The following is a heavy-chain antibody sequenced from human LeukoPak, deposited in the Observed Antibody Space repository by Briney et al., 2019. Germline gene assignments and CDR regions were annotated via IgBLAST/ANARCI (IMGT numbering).Heavy chain of an antibody. J-gene: IGHJ4*02. V-gene: IGHV1-18*01. D-gene: IGHD3-22*01. Sequence: GASVKVSCKASGYTFTSYGISWVRQAPGQGLEWMGWIGAYNGNTNYAQKLQGRVTMTTDTSTSTAYMELRSLRSDDTAVYYCARVSGTYYYDSSGYLNWGQGTLVTVSS. CDR1: GYTFTSYG. CDR2: IGAYNGNT. CDR3: ARVSGTYYYDSSGYLN.